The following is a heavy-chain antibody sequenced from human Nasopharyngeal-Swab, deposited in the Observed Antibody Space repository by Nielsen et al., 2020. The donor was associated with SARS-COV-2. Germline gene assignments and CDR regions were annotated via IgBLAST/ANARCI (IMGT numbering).Heavy chain of an antibody. J-gene: IGHJ5*02. D-gene: IGHD3-10*01. CDR2: IDWDDDK. V-gene: IGHV2-70*01. CDR3: ARTRGYYYGSGSYSGWFDP. Sequence: WIRQPPGKALEWLALIDWDDDKYYSTSLKTGLTISKDTSKNQVVLTMTNMDPVDTATYYCARTRGYYYGSGSYSGWFDPWGQGTLVTVSS.